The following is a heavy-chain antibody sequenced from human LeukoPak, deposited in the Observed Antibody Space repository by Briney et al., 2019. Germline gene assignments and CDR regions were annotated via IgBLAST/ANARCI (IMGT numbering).Heavy chain of an antibody. J-gene: IGHJ4*02. CDR2: INLSGGST. V-gene: IGHV1-46*01. CDR1: GYTFTSYY. D-gene: IGHD5-12*01. Sequence: ASVKVSCKASGYTFTSYYMHWVRQAPGQGLEWMGIINLSGGSTSYAQKFQGRVTMTRDTSTSTLYMELSSLRSEDTAVYYCEKSGYDFPITFDYWGKGTLVTVSS. CDR3: EKSGYDFPITFDY.